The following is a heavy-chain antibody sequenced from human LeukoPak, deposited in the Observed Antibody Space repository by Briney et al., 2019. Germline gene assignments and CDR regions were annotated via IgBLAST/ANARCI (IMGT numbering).Heavy chain of an antibody. V-gene: IGHV3-53*04. D-gene: IGHD3-9*01. J-gene: IGHJ4*02. Sequence: GGSLRLSCAASGFTVRSNYMNWVRQAPGKGLEWVSVIYSGGSTYYADSVKGRFTISRHNSKNTLYLQMNSLRAEDTAVYYCARGRYYDILTGYSHPDYYFDYWGQGTLVTVSS. CDR3: ARGRYYDILTGYSHPDYYFDY. CDR1: GFTVRSNY. CDR2: IYSGGST.